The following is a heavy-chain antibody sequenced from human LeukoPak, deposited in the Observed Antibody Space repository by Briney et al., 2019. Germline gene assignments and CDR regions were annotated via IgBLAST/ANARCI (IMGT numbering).Heavy chain of an antibody. Sequence: GGSLRLSCAASGFTFSSYGMHWVRQAPDKGLEWVAIIWYDGSNKFYADSVKGRFTISRDNSKNTLYLQMNSLRAEDTAVYYCARDDTVYFDYWGRGTLVTVSS. V-gene: IGHV3-33*08. CDR1: GFTFSSYG. J-gene: IGHJ4*02. D-gene: IGHD2-2*02. CDR2: IWYDGSNK. CDR3: ARDDTVYFDY.